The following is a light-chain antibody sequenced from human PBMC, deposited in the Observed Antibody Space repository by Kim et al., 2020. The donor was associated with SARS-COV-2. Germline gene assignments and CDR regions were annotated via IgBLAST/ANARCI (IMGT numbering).Light chain of an antibody. CDR1: SLRSYY. CDR3: NSRDTNDIVL. V-gene: IGLV3-19*01. CDR2: GKN. Sequence: SSELTQDPAVSVALGQTVRITCQGDSLRSYYATWYQQKPGQAPILLIYGKNNRPSGIPDRFSGSSSGNTASLTITGTQAGDEADYYCNSRDTNDIVLLGGGTKLTVL. J-gene: IGLJ2*01.